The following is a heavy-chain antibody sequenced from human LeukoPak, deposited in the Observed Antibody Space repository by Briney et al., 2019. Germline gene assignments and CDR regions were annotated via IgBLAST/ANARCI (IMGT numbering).Heavy chain of an antibody. D-gene: IGHD6-13*01. CDR3: ARGKLSAAAGENFDY. V-gene: IGHV1-69*05. Sequence: SVKVSCKASGGTFSSYAISWVRRAPGQGLEWMGRIIPIFGTANYAQKFQGRVTITTDESTSTAYMELSSLRSEDTAVYYCARGKLSAAAGENFDYWGQGTLVTVSS. CDR2: IIPIFGTA. J-gene: IGHJ4*02. CDR1: GGTFSSYA.